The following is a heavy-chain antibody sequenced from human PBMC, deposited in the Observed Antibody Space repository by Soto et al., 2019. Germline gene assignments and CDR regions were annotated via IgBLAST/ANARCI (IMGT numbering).Heavy chain of an antibody. CDR1: GYTFTGYY. J-gene: IGHJ5*02. Sequence: GASVKVSCKASGYTFTGYYMHWVRQAPGQGLEWMGWINPNSGGTNYSQKFQGRVTMTRDTSISTAYMELSRLRSDDTAVYYCASSLSGITGTMMPSPYNWFDPWGQGTLVTVSS. CDR2: INPNSGGT. CDR3: ASSLSGITGTMMPSPYNWFDP. D-gene: IGHD1-7*01. V-gene: IGHV1-2*02.